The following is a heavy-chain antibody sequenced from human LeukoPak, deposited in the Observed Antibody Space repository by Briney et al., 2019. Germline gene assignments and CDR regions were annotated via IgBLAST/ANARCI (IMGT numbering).Heavy chain of an antibody. CDR2: IYPGDSDT. CDR1: GYSFTSYW. D-gene: IGHD5-12*01. CDR3: ARRRDGYNYFDY. V-gene: IGHV5-51*01. Sequence: GASLQISCKGSGYSFTSYWIGWVRPLPGKGLGWMGIIYPGDSDTRYSPSFQGQVTISADKSISTAYLQWSSLKASDTAMYYCARRRDGYNYFDYWGQGTLVTVSS. J-gene: IGHJ4*02.